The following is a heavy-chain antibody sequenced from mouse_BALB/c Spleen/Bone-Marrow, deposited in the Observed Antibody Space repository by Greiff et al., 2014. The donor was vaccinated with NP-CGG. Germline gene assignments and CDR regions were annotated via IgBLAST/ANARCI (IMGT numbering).Heavy chain of an antibody. Sequence: EVKVVESGGGLVKPGGSLKLSCAASGFTFSSYAMSWVRQSPEKRLEWVAEISSGGSYTYYPDTVTGRFTISRDNAKNTLYLEMSSLRSEDTAMYYSAREGLRRRAAMDYWGQGTSVTVSS. CDR1: GFTFSSYA. V-gene: IGHV5-9-4*01. CDR2: ISSGGSYT. CDR3: AREGLRRRAAMDY. D-gene: IGHD2-4*01. J-gene: IGHJ4*01.